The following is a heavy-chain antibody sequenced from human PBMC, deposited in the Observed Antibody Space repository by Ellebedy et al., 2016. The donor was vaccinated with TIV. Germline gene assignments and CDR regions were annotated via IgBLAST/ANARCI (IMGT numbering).Heavy chain of an antibody. D-gene: IGHD3-16*01. CDR3: AKDRGGTGDFDY. J-gene: IGHJ4*02. Sequence: AASVKVSCKASGYTFTSYSIHLVRQAPGQGLEWLGIINPSGGGATYAQKLQGRVTMTSDTSTRTVYMSLSSLGSEDTAVYYCAKDRGGTGDFDYWGQGTLVTVSS. V-gene: IGHV1-46*04. CDR2: INPSGGGA. CDR1: GYTFTSYS.